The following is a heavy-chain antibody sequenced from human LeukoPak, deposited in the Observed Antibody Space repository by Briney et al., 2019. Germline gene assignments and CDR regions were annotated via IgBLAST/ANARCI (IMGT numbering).Heavy chain of an antibody. Sequence: PGGSLRLSCAASGFSFSSYSMNWVRQAPGKGLEWVSSISSSNYLYYADSVKGRFTISRDNAKNSLYLQMNSLRAEDTAVYYCASNDGDDYWGQGTLVTVSS. D-gene: IGHD7-27*01. CDR2: ISSSNYL. CDR1: GFSFSSYS. V-gene: IGHV3-21*01. J-gene: IGHJ4*02. CDR3: ASNDGDDY.